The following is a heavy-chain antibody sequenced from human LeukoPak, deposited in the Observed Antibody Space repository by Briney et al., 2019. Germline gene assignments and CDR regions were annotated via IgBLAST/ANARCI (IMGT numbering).Heavy chain of an antibody. CDR3: AKDRRAGSYDY. D-gene: IGHD3-10*01. J-gene: IGHJ4*02. V-gene: IGHV3-23*01. CDR2: ISGSGSNT. Sequence: GGTLRLSCSASGFTFSNYGMSWVRQAPGKGLEWVSAISGSGSNTYYADSVKGRFTISRDNAKNSLYLQMNSLRAEDTAVYYCAKDRRAGSYDYWGQGTLVTVSS. CDR1: GFTFSNYG.